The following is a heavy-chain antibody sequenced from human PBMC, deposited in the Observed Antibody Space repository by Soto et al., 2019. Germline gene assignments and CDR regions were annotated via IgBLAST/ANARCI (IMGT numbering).Heavy chain of an antibody. CDR1: GYTFTSYD. D-gene: IGHD2-2*02. V-gene: IGHV1-8*01. Sequence: QVPLVQSGAEVKKPGASVKVSCKASGYTFTSYDINWVRQATGQGLEWMGWMNPNSGNTGYAQKFQGRVTMTRNTSISTAYMELSSLRSEDTAVYYCARGTLGYCSSTSCYTMDVWGKGTTVTVSS. CDR2: MNPNSGNT. J-gene: IGHJ6*03. CDR3: ARGTLGYCSSTSCYTMDV.